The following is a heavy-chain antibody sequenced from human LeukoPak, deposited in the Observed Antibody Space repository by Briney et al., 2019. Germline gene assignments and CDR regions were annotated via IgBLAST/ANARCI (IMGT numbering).Heavy chain of an antibody. CDR2: IYYSGST. Sequence: PSETLSLTCTVSGGSISSSSYYWGWIRQPPGKGLEWIGSIYYSGSTYYNPSLKSRVTISVDTSKNQFSLKLSSVTAADTAVYYCARGRSPALDPWGQGTLVTVSS. D-gene: IGHD2-2*01. V-gene: IGHV4-39*07. J-gene: IGHJ5*02. CDR1: GGSISSSSYY. CDR3: ARGRSPALDP.